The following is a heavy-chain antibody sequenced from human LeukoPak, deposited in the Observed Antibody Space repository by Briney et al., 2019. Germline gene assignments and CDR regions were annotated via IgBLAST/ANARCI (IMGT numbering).Heavy chain of an antibody. J-gene: IGHJ4*02. V-gene: IGHV1-18*04. CDR2: ISAYNGNT. D-gene: IGHD2-21*02. CDR3: ARDQGDLARTSSMDY. Sequence: ASVKVSCKASGYTFTGYYMHWVRQAPGQGLEWMGWISAYNGNTNYAQKLQGRVTMTTDTSTSTAYMELSSLRSEDTAVYYCARDQGDLARTSSMDYWGQGTLVTVSS. CDR1: GYTFTGYY.